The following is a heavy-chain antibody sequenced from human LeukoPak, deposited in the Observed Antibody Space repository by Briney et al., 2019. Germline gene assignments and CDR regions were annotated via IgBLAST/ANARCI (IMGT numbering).Heavy chain of an antibody. D-gene: IGHD3-22*01. Sequence: SETLSLTRAVYGGSFSGYYWSWIRQPPGKGLEWIGEINHSGSTNYNPSLKSRVTISVDTSKNQLSLKLSSVTAADTAVYYCARTTIIANATNYWGQGTLVTVSS. CDR2: INHSGST. J-gene: IGHJ4*02. CDR3: ARTTIIANATNY. V-gene: IGHV4-34*01. CDR1: GGSFSGYY.